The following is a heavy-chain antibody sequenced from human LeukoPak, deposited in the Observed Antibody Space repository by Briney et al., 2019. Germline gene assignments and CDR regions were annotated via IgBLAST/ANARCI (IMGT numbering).Heavy chain of an antibody. CDR2: MNPNSGNT. V-gene: IGHV1-8*03. J-gene: IGHJ4*02. CDR1: GYTFTSFD. D-gene: IGHD4-23*01. Sequence: GASVKVSCKASGYTFTSFDINWVRQATGQGLEWMGWMNPNSGNTGYAQKFQGRVTITRNTSISTAYMELSSLRSEDTAVYYCASRWSDHGGNEFDYWGQGTLVTVSS. CDR3: ASRWSDHGGNEFDY.